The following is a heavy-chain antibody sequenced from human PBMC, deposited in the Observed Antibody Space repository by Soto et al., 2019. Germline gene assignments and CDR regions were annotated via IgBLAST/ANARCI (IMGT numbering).Heavy chain of an antibody. CDR2: ISGSGGST. V-gene: IGHV3-23*01. CDR1: GFTFSSYA. CDR3: AKDILYFDYGDYNYYYYMDV. Sequence: PGGSLRLSCAASGFTFSSYARSWVRQAPGKGLEWVSAISGSGGSTYYADSVNGRFTISRDNSKNTLYLQMNSLRAEDTAVYYCAKDILYFDYGDYNYYYYMDVWGKGTTVTVSS. D-gene: IGHD4-17*01. J-gene: IGHJ6*03.